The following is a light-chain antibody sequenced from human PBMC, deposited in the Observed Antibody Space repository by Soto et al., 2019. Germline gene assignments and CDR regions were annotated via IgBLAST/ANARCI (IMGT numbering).Light chain of an antibody. V-gene: IGLV2-14*03. CDR3: SSYTTSNTRQIV. J-gene: IGLJ1*01. Sequence: SALTQPASVSGSPGQSITISCTGTSSDVGGYNYVSWYQHHPGKAPKLIIFDVSNRPSGVSNPFSGSKSGNTASLTISALQPEDEADYYCSSYTTSNTRQIVFGTGTKVTVL. CDR2: DVS. CDR1: SSDVGGYNY.